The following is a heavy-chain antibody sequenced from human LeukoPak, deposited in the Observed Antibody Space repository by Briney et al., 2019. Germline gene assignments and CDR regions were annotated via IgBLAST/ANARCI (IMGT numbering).Heavy chain of an antibody. D-gene: IGHD2-15*01. CDR1: GGSISSSTYY. CDR2: IYYSGST. V-gene: IGHV4-39*07. CDR3: ARRAYSGGSCYSQRGAFDI. Sequence: PSETLSLTCTVSGGSISSSTYYWDWIRQPPGKGLEWIGSIYYSGSTYYNPSLKSRVTISVDTSKNQFSLRLSSVTAADTAVYSCARRAYSGGSCYSQRGAFDIWGQGTMVTVSS. J-gene: IGHJ3*02.